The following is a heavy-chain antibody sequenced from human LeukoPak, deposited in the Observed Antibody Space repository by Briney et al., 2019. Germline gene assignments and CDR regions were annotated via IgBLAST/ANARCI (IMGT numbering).Heavy chain of an antibody. CDR2: INPNSGNT. CDR1: GYTFTGYY. D-gene: IGHD3-22*01. J-gene: IGHJ4*02. Sequence: ASVKVSCKASGYTFTGYYMHWVRQAPGQGLEWMGWINPNSGNTGYAQKFQGRVTMTRNTSISTAYMELSSLRSEDTAVYYCARGGYDSSEEDYWGQGTLVTVSS. CDR3: ARGGYDSSEEDY. V-gene: IGHV1-8*02.